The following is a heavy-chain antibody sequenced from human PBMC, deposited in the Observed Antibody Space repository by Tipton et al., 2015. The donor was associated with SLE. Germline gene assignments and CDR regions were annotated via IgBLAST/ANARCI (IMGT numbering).Heavy chain of an antibody. CDR2: IDSNGNHI. Sequence: SLRLSCTASEFSFSTYTMNWVRQAPGMGLEWLSSIDSNGNHIYYADSVKGRFTISRDNAKNSLYLHMNSLRAEDTAVYYCAREIAAASYFDYWGQGTLVTVSS. J-gene: IGHJ4*02. CDR3: AREIAAASYFDY. CDR1: EFSFSTYT. D-gene: IGHD6-25*01. V-gene: IGHV3-21*01.